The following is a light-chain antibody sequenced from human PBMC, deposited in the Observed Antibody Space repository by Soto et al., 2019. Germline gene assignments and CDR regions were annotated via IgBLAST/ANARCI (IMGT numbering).Light chain of an antibody. CDR1: SSNIGSTYD. V-gene: IGLV1-40*01. J-gene: IGLJ1*01. CDR3: QSYDDSLSVHYV. CDR2: GNT. Sequence: LTQPPSVSGAPGQRVTISCTGSSSNIGSTYDVQWYQQLPGTAPKLLIHGNTDRPSGVPDRFSGSKSGTSASLAITGLQADDEADYYCQSYDDSLSVHYVFGTGTKLTVL.